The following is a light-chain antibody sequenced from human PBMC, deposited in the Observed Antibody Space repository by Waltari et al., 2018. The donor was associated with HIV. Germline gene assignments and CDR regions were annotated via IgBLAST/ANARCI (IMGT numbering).Light chain of an antibody. V-gene: IGLV7-43*01. CDR1: TGAVTSGNY. CDR3: LLYYGGAQRYV. CDR2: STS. J-gene: IGLJ1*01. Sequence: QTVVTKEPSLTVSPGGKVTLICASSTGAVTSGNYPNWFQQKPGQAPRGLIYSTSNKNSWTPARFSGSLLGGKAALTLSGVQPEDEAEYYCLLYYGGAQRYVFGTGTKVTVL.